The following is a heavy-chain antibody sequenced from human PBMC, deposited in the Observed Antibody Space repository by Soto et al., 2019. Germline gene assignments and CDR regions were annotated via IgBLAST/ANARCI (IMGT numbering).Heavy chain of an antibody. D-gene: IGHD2-15*01. Sequence: TVECGSIRDFDCRXIRHHPRKRLEGIGYIYYSGSNNYNPSLKSRVTISVDTSKNQFSLKLSSVTAADTAVYYCARDSGYCSGGSCYPREYYFDYWGQGTLVTVSS. J-gene: IGHJ4*02. CDR1: CGSIRDFD. CDR3: ARDSGYCSGGSCYPREYYFDY. V-gene: IGHV4-59*01. CDR2: IYYSGSN.